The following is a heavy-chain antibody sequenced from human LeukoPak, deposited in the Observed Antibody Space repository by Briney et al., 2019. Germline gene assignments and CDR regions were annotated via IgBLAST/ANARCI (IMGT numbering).Heavy chain of an antibody. J-gene: IGHJ3*02. CDR2: ISNSDDTK. V-gene: IGHV3-48*03. Sequence: SGGSLRLSCAASGFTFSTYEMNWVRQAPGKGLEWVSYISNSDDTKKHAESVKGRFTISRDNAQKSLYLQMNSLRAEDTAVYYCARVGYSSSWHTGSAFDIWGQGTMVTVSS. D-gene: IGHD6-13*01. CDR1: GFTFSTYE. CDR3: ARVGYSSSWHTGSAFDI.